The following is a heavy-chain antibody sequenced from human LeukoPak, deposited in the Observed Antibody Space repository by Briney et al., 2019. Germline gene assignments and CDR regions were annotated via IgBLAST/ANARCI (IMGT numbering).Heavy chain of an antibody. V-gene: IGHV4-39*07. J-gene: IGHJ6*03. D-gene: IGHD6-6*01. CDR1: GGSISSSSYY. Sequence: PSETLSLTCTVPGGSISSSSYYWGWIRQPPGKGMEWLGSTYYCGSTYYNPSLKNRVTISVDTSKNQFSLKLSSVTAADTAVYYCARDFSSSSSVYYYYYMDVWGKGTTVTVSS. CDR2: TYYCGST. CDR3: ARDFSSSSSVYYYYYMDV.